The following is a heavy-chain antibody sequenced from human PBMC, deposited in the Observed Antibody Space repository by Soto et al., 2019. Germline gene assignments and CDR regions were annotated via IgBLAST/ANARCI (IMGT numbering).Heavy chain of an antibody. CDR1: GYTFTSYY. Sequence: ASGKVSCKASGYTFTSYYMNWVLQAPGQGLEWMGIINPSGGSTSYAQKFQGRVTMTRDTSTSTVYMELSSLRSEDTAVYYCARDRSLPTNYYYYGMDVWGQGTTVTVSS. CDR2: INPSGGST. V-gene: IGHV1-46*01. J-gene: IGHJ6*02. CDR3: ARDRSLPTNYYYYGMDV.